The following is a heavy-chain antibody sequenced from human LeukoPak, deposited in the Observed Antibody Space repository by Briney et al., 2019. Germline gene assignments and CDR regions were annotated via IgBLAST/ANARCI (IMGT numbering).Heavy chain of an antibody. V-gene: IGHV3-30*02. J-gene: IGHJ4*02. CDR2: IRYDGSNK. D-gene: IGHD3-9*01. CDR1: GFKFSDHY. Sequence: PGGSLRLSCAASGFKFSDHYIDWVRQAPGKGLEWVAFIRYDGSNKYYADSVKGRFTISRDNSKNTLYLQMNSLRAEDTAVYYCAKGDHYDILTGYPDYWGQGTLVTVSS. CDR3: AKGDHYDILTGYPDY.